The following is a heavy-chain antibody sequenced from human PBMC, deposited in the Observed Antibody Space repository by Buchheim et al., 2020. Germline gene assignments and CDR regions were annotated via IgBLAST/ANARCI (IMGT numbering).Heavy chain of an antibody. CDR2: IWYDGSNK. V-gene: IGHV3-33*01. J-gene: IGHJ4*02. Sequence: QVQLVESGGGVVQPGRSLRLSCAASGFTFSSYGMHWVRQAPGKGLEWVALIWYDGSNKYYADSVKGRFTISRDNSKNTLYLQMNSLRAEDTAVYYCARDLRLREVTTPGGYWGQGTL. D-gene: IGHD4-17*01. CDR1: GFTFSSYG. CDR3: ARDLRLREVTTPGGY.